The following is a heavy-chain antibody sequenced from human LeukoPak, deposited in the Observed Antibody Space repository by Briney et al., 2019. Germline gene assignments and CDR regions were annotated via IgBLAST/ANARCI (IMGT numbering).Heavy chain of an antibody. Sequence: PSETLSLTCTVYGGSISGYYWSWIRQPPGKGLEWIGEINHSGSTNYNPSLKSRVTISVDTSKNQFSLKLSSVTAADAAVYYCARRTQWLVNIDYWGQGTLVTVSS. D-gene: IGHD6-19*01. CDR2: INHSGST. CDR3: ARRTQWLVNIDY. CDR1: GGSISGYY. V-gene: IGHV4-34*01. J-gene: IGHJ4*02.